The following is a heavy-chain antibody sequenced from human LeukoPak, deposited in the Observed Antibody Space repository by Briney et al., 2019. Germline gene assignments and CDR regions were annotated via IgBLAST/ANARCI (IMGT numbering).Heavy chain of an antibody. J-gene: IGHJ4*02. CDR1: GFTFNNYW. V-gene: IGHV3-7*05. CDR3: ATDRREEPSNYDRNRFAY. Sequence: GGSLRLSCVASGFTFNNYWMNWVRQAPGRGLEWVANIREDGSEKNYVDSVKGRFTISRENAKNSLYLQMDNLRAEDTAVFYCATDRREEPSNYDRNRFAYWGQGTLVTVSS. D-gene: IGHD3-22*01. CDR2: IREDGSEK.